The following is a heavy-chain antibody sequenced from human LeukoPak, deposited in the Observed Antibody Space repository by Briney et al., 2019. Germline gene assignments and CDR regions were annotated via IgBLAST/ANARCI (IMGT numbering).Heavy chain of an antibody. CDR1: GFTFSSYA. J-gene: IGHJ4*02. D-gene: IGHD3-22*01. V-gene: IGHV3-23*01. CDR3: AKVTITMMKRKGNVDY. Sequence: PGGSLRLSCAASGFTFSSYAMSWVRQAPGKGLEWVSAISGSGGSTYYADSVKGRFTISRDNSKNTLYLQMNSLRAEDTAVYYCAKVTITMMKRKGNVDYWGQGTLVTVSS. CDR2: ISGSGGST.